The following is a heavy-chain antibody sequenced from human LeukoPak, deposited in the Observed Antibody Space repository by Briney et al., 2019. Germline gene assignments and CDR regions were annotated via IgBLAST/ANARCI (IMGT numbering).Heavy chain of an antibody. CDR1: GGSISGHY. CDR3: TRGHYYTSGSFDH. D-gene: IGHD3-10*01. V-gene: IGHV4-59*11. J-gene: IGHJ4*02. CDR2: IHYGGST. Sequence: SVTLSLTCPVSGGSISGHYWSGIRQPPGRRLEWIGYIHYGGSTKYNASLKTRVAFSVDASKSQFSLNLSSVTAADTAVYYCTRGHYYTSGSFDHWGQGTLVTVSS.